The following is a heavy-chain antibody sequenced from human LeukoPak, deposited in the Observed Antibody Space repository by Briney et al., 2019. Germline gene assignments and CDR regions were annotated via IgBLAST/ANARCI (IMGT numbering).Heavy chain of an antibody. V-gene: IGHV4-30-2*01. CDR2: IYHSGST. J-gene: IGHJ4*02. D-gene: IGHD3-10*01. CDR3: ARGAVRGVIDY. Sequence: SETLSLTCAVSGGSISSGGYCWSWIRQPPGKGLEWIGYIYHSGSTYYNPSLKSRVTISVDRSKNQFSLKLSSVTAADTAVYYCARGAVRGVIDYWGQGTLVTVSS. CDR1: GGSISSGGYC.